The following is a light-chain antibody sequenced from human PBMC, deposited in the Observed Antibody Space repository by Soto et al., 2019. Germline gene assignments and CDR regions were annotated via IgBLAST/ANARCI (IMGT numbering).Light chain of an antibody. CDR3: VLYMGSGIWV. CDR2: STY. J-gene: IGLJ3*02. V-gene: IGLV8-61*01. CDR1: SGSVSTNNY. Sequence: QAVVTQEPSFSVSPGATVTLTCGLSSGSVSTNNYPSWYQQTPGQAPRTLIYSTYTRSSGVPDRFSASILGNKAALTITGAQADDESDYYCVLYMGSGIWVFGGGTEVTVL.